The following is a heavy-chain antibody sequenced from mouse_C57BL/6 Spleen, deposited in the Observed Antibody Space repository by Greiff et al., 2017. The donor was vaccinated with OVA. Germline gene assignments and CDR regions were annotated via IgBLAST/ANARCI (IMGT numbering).Heavy chain of an antibody. J-gene: IGHJ1*03. CDR2: ISSGSSTI. CDR1: GFTFSDYG. V-gene: IGHV5-17*01. Sequence: EVHLVESGGGLVKPGGSLKLSCAASGFTFSDYGMHWVRQAPEKGLEWVAYISSGSSTIYYADTVKGRFTISRDNAKNTLFLQMTSLKSEDTAMYYCARGEELRYFDVWGTGTTVTVSS. CDR3: ARGEELRYFDV.